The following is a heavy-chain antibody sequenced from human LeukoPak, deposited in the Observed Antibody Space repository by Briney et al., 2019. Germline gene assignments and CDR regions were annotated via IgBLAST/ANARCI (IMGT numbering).Heavy chain of an antibody. D-gene: IGHD6-19*01. CDR2: IIPIFGTA. V-gene: IGHV1-69*05. CDR1: GGTFSSYA. CDR3: ARDQQWLDPARHDFDY. J-gene: IGHJ4*02. Sequence: SVKVSCKASGGTFSSYAISWVRQAPGQGLEWMGRIIPIFGTANYAQKFQGRVTITTDESTSTAYMELSSLRSEDTAVYYCARDQQWLDPARHDFDYWGQGTLVTVSS.